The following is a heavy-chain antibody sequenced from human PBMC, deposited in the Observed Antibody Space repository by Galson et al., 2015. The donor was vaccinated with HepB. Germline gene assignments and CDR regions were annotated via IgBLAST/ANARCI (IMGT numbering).Heavy chain of an antibody. CDR1: GFTFTSSA. CDR3: ARCYYDSSGYYSYYYYYMDV. CDR2: IVVGSGNT. V-gene: IGHV1-58*01. D-gene: IGHD3-22*01. Sequence: SVKVSCKASGFTFTSSAVQWVRQARGQRLEWIGWIVVGSGNTNYAQKFQERVTITRDMSTSTAYMELRSLTSEDTAVYYCARCYYDSSGYYSYYYYYMDVWGRGTTVTVSS. J-gene: IGHJ6*03.